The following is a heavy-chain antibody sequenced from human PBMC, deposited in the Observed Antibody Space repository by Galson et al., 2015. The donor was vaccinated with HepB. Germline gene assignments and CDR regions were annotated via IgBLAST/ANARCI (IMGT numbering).Heavy chain of an antibody. Sequence: SLRLSCAASGFTFSSYAMSWVRQAPGKGLEWVSAISGSGGSTYYADSVKGRFTISRDNSKNTLYLQMNSLRAEDTAVYYCAKDRSPHGAAREDYFDYWGQGTLVTVSS. J-gene: IGHJ4*02. CDR2: ISGSGGST. V-gene: IGHV3-23*01. CDR1: GFTFSSYA. CDR3: AKDRSPHGAAREDYFDY. D-gene: IGHD3-10*01.